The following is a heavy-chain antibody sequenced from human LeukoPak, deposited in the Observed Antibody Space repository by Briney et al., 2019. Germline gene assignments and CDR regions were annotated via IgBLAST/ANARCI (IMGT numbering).Heavy chain of an antibody. V-gene: IGHV7-4-1*02. CDR3: ASGGRHPPHPPVPPAKDHYYGMDV. Sequence: GASVKVSCKASGYTFTSYAMNWVRQAPGQGLEWMGWINTNTGNPTYAQGFTGRFVFSLDTSVSTAYLQISSLKAEDTAVYYCASGGRHPPHPPVPPAKDHYYGMDVWGQGTTVTVSS. CDR2: INTNTGNP. D-gene: IGHD4/OR15-4a*01. J-gene: IGHJ6*02. CDR1: GYTFTSYA.